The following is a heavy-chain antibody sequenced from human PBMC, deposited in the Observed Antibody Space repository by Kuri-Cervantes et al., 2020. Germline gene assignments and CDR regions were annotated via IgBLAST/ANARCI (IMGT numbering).Heavy chain of an antibody. D-gene: IGHD6-13*01. V-gene: IGHV1-2*06. CDR3: ARIEGSASSRSD. Sequence: ASVKVSCKASGYTFSAYFIHWVRQAPGQGLEWLGRVNCNGGGTIYAPKFQGRDTMTRDTSISTAYMELSSLKSADTAMYYCARIEGSASSRSDWGQGTLVTVSS. CDR2: VNCNGGGT. J-gene: IGHJ4*02. CDR1: GYTFSAYF.